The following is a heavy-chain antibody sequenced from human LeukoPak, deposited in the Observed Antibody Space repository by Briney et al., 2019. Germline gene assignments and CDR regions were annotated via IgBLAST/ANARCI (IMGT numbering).Heavy chain of an antibody. Sequence: GGSLRLSCAASGFTFTSYWMTWVRQAPGKGLEWVANIKQDGSEKYYVDSVKGRFTISRDNAKSSLFPQMNSLRAEDTAVYYCARGQNIYYWGQGILVTVSS. CDR3: ARGQNIYY. V-gene: IGHV3-7*01. J-gene: IGHJ4*02. D-gene: IGHD2-21*01. CDR2: IKQDGSEK. CDR1: GFTFTSYW.